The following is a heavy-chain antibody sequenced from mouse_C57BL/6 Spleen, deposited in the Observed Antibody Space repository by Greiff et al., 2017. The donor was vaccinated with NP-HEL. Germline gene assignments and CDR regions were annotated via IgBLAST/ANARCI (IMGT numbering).Heavy chain of an antibody. Sequence: EVQLQQSGGGLVQPGGSMKLSCAASGFTFSDAWMDWVRQSPEQGLEWVAEIRNKANNHATYYAESVKGRFTISRDDSKSSVYLQMNSLRAEDTGIYYCTRRGTTVVAPYWYFDVWGTGTTVTVSS. V-gene: IGHV6-6*01. J-gene: IGHJ1*03. D-gene: IGHD1-1*01. CDR2: IRNKANNHAT. CDR3: TRRGTTVVAPYWYFDV. CDR1: GFTFSDAW.